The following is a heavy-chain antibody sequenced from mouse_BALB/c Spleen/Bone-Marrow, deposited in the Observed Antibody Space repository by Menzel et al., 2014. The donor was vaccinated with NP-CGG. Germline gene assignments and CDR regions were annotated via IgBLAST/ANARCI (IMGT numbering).Heavy chain of an antibody. Sequence: VQLQQSGAELVKPGTSVRLSCKASGYTFTTYYIYWVKQRAGQGLEWIGEINPSNGGTNFNEKYKSKATLTVDKSSSTSYMQLSGLTSEDSAVYYCTRDGHNYYAMDYWGQGTSVTVSS. V-gene: IGHV1-53*01. D-gene: IGHD2-3*01. J-gene: IGHJ4*01. CDR2: INPSNGGT. CDR1: GYTFTTYY. CDR3: TRDGHNYYAMDY.